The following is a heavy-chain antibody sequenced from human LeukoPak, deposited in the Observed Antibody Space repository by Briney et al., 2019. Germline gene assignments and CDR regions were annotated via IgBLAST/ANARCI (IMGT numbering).Heavy chain of an antibody. CDR2: ISGSGGST. J-gene: IGHJ4*02. CDR1: GFTFSSYA. CDR3: AKIDSSGWLYYFNY. V-gene: IGHV3-23*01. Sequence: GGSLRLSCAASGFTFSSYAMSWVRQAPGKGLEWVSAISGSGGSTYYADSVKGRFTISRDKSKNTLYLQMNSLRAQDTAVYYCAKIDSSGWLYYFNYWGQGTLVSVSS. D-gene: IGHD6-19*01.